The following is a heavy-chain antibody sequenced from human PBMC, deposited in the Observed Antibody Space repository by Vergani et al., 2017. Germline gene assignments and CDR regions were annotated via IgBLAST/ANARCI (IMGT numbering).Heavy chain of an antibody. J-gene: IGHJ5*02. CDR3: ARVFYYDSSGSEYNWFDP. CDR1: GDSISSGVYY. V-gene: IGHV4-31*03. Sequence: QVQLQESGPGLVKPSQTLSLTCSVSGDSISSGVYYWNWIRQHPGKGLEWIGYIYSTGSTHHNPSLRRRINMSVDTSKNQFSLKLNSVTAADTAMYYCARVFYYDSSGSEYNWFDPWGQGTLVTVSS. CDR2: IYSTGST. D-gene: IGHD3-22*01.